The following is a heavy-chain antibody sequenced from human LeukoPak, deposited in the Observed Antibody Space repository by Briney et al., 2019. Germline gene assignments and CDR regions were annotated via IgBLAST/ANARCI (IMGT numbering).Heavy chain of an antibody. D-gene: IGHD5-18*01. J-gene: IGHJ4*02. CDR3: ARRGYSYGSKDY. Sequence: SETLSLTCTVSGGSISSFCWSWIRQPAGKGLEWIGRIYTSGSTNYNPSLKSRVTMSVDTSKNQFSLKLSSVTAADTAVYYCARRGYSYGSKDYWGQGTLVTVSS. V-gene: IGHV4-4*07. CDR1: GGSISSFC. CDR2: IYTSGST.